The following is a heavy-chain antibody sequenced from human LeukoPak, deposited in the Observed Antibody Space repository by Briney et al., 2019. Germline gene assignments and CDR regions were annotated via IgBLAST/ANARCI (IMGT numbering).Heavy chain of an antibody. CDR1: GYTFTSYD. V-gene: IGHV1-8*03. CDR2: MNPNSGNT. D-gene: IGHD2-15*01. Sequence: ASVKVPCKASGYTFTSYDINWVRQATGQGLEWMGWMNPNSGNTGYAQKFQGRVTITRNTSISTAYMELSSLRSEDTAVYYCARVKICSGGSCVYWFDPWGQGTLVTVSS. CDR3: ARVKICSGGSCVYWFDP. J-gene: IGHJ5*02.